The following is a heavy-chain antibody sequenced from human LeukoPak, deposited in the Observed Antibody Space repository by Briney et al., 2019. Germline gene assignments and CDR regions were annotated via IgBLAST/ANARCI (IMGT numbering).Heavy chain of an antibody. CDR1: GGTFSSYA. J-gene: IGHJ4*02. CDR2: IIPIFGTA. D-gene: IGHD5-18*01. V-gene: IGHV1-69*13. CDR3: ARDSYGPPNDY. Sequence: GASVKISCKASGGTFSSYAISWVRQAPGQGLEWMGGIIPIFGTANYAQKFQGRVTITADESTSTAYMELRSLRSDDTAVYYCARDSYGPPNDYWGQGTLVTVSS.